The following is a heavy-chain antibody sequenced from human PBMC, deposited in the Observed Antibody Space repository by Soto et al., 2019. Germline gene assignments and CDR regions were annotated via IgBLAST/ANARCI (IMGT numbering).Heavy chain of an antibody. Sequence: GGSLSLSCAASGFVFGAYGMHWVRHAPGKGLVGVAFLTNDGNKEYCREPVKGRYSISRGSSTNTVRLLMYSLSPGDTGVFYGGKEGPGGGRQFYYAMDVWVRGTTVTHSS. CDR3: GKEGPGGGRQFYYAMDV. D-gene: IGHD1-26*01. J-gene: IGHJ6*02. CDR2: LTNDGNKE. CDR1: GFVFGAYG. V-gene: IGHV3-30*02.